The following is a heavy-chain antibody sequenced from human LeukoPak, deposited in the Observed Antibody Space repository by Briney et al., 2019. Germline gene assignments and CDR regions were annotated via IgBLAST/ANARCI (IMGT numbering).Heavy chain of an antibody. V-gene: IGHV4-59*08. Sequence: SETLSLTCTVSGGSISSYYWSWIRQPPGKGLEWIGYIYYSGSTNYNPSLKTRVTISVATSKNQSSLKLSSVTAADTAVYYCARRVPFYGSGSYYPPYYFDYWGQGTLVTVSS. CDR3: ARRVPFYGSGSYYPPYYFDY. D-gene: IGHD3-10*01. CDR1: GGSISSYY. CDR2: IYYSGST. J-gene: IGHJ4*02.